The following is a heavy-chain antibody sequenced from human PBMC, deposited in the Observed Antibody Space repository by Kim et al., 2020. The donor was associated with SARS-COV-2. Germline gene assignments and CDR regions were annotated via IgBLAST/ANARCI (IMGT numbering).Heavy chain of an antibody. CDR1: GGSISSSSYY. J-gene: IGHJ6*02. Sequence: SETLSLTCTVSGGSISSSSYYWGWIRQPPGKGLEWIGSIYYSGSTYYNPSLKSRATISVDTSKNQFSLKLSSVTAADTAVYYCASQPDILTGYYYYYYGMDVWGQGTTVTVSS. V-gene: IGHV4-39*01. D-gene: IGHD3-9*01. CDR2: IYYSGST. CDR3: ASQPDILTGYYYYYYGMDV.